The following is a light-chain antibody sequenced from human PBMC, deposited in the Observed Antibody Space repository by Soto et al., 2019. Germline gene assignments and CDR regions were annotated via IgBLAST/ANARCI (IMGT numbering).Light chain of an antibody. Sequence: QSVLTQPPSVSSAPGQKVTISCSGSYSNIGHNYVSWYHQLPGTAPKLLIYENNKRPSGIPDRFSGSKSGTSATLDITGLQTGDEADYYCGTWDTSLSACARFGGGNQLTVL. CDR3: GTWDTSLSACAR. CDR2: ENN. V-gene: IGLV1-51*02. CDR1: YSNIGHNY. J-gene: IGLJ7*01.